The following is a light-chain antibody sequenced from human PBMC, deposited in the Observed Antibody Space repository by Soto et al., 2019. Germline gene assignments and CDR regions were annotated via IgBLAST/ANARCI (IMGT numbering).Light chain of an antibody. J-gene: IGLJ1*01. CDR3: CPYAGSSTYV. Sequence: QSALTQPASVSGSPGQSITISCTGTSSDVGTYNLVSWYQQHPGKAPKLIIYEGSKRLSGVSNRFSGSKSGNTASLTISGLRAEDECDYYCCPYAGSSTYVFGTGTKLTVL. CDR2: EGS. CDR1: SSDVGTYNL. V-gene: IGLV2-23*01.